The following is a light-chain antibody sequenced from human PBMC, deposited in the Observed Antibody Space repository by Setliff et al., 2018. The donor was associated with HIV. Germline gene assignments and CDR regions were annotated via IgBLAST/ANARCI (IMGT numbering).Light chain of an antibody. CDR3: SASRPSRTLVV. J-gene: IGLJ1*01. CDR2: QAT. CDR1: SNDVGRYDL. Sequence: QSVLTQPASVSGSPGQSITISCTGTSNDVGRYDLVSWYQQHPARAPKLIIYQATRRPSGVSNRFSGSKSGNVASLTISGLQAEDEADYYCSASRPSRTLVVFGTGTKVTVL. V-gene: IGLV2-14*02.